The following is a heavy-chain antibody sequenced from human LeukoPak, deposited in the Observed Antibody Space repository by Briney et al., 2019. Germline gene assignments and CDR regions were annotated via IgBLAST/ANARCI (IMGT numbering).Heavy chain of an antibody. D-gene: IGHD4-17*01. Sequence: KSSETLSLTCTVSGGSISSYYWTWIRQPPGKGLEWIGHIFYSGRTDYNPSLKSRVTISVDTSKNQFFLNLNSVTAADTAVYYCARDYGDYTGGPGAFDIWGQGTMVTVSS. CDR1: GGSISSYY. CDR3: ARDYGDYTGGPGAFDI. J-gene: IGHJ3*02. V-gene: IGHV4-59*01. CDR2: IFYSGRT.